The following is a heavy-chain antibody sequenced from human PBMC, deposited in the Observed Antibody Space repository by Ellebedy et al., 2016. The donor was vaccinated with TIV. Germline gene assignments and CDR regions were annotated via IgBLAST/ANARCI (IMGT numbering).Heavy chain of an antibody. CDR3: AIIAVAGTVTRPLDY. CDR2: FDPEDGET. Sequence: ASVKVSXKVSGYTLTELSMHWVRQAPGKGLEWMGGFDPEDGETIYAQKFQGRVTMTEDTSTDTAYMELSSLRSEDTAVYYCAIIAVAGTVTRPLDYWGQGTLVTVSS. J-gene: IGHJ4*02. V-gene: IGHV1-24*01. D-gene: IGHD6-19*01. CDR1: GYTLTELS.